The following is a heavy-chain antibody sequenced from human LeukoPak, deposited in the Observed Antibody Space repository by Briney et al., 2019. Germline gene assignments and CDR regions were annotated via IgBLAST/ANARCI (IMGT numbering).Heavy chain of an antibody. CDR2: ITASGVTT. J-gene: IGHJ4*02. Sequence: PGGSLRLSCAASGFTFSRYGLSWVRQAPGKGLEWLSTITASGVTTYYADSVKGRFTISRDNSKNMLYLQMHSLRADDTAVYYCAKAPYDPSGFPSPNYFDYRGQGTLVTVSS. CDR3: AKAPYDPSGFPSPNYFDY. D-gene: IGHD3-22*01. V-gene: IGHV3-23*01. CDR1: GFTFSRYG.